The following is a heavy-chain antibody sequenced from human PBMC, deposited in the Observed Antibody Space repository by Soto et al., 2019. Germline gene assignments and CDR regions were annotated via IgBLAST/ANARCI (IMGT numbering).Heavy chain of an antibody. J-gene: IGHJ4*02. V-gene: IGHV4-34*01. D-gene: IGHD3-10*01. CDR1: GGSCSGYY. CDR3: AVGGSGYYFDY. CDR2: INHSGST. Sequence: TLSLTCAVYGGSCSGYYWSWIRQPPGKGLEWIGEINHSGSTNYNPSLKSRVTISVDTSKNQFSLKLSSVTAADTAVYYCAVGGSGYYFDYWGQGTLVTVSS.